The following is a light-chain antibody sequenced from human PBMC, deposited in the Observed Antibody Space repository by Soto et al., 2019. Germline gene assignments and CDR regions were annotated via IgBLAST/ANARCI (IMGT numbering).Light chain of an antibody. CDR3: QQYGSSQYT. V-gene: IGKV3-20*01. Sequence: EIVLTQSPGTLSLSPGERATLSCRASQSVSSSYLAWYQQKPGQAPRLLTYGASSRATGIPDRFSGSGSGIDFTLTISRLEPEDFAVYYCQQYGSSQYTFGQGTKLEIK. CDR2: GAS. CDR1: QSVSSSY. J-gene: IGKJ2*01.